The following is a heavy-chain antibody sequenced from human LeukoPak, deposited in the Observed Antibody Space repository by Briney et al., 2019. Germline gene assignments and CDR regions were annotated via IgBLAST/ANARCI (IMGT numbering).Heavy chain of an antibody. CDR1: GFTFSSYA. V-gene: IGHV3-30-3*01. J-gene: IGHJ4*02. CDR3: AKDSQDYGGNSGYFDY. D-gene: IGHD4-23*01. Sequence: GGSLRLSCAASGFTFSSYAMHWVRQAPGKGLEWVAVISYDGSNKYYADSVKGRFTISRDNSKNTLYLQMNSLRAEDTALYYCAKDSQDYGGNSGYFDYWGQGTLVTVSS. CDR2: ISYDGSNK.